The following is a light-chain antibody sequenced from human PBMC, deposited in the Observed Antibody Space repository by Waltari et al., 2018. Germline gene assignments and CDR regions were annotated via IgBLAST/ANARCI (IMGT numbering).Light chain of an antibody. CDR2: GAS. Sequence: EIVLTQSPGTLSLSPGERATLSCRASQSVSSSYLAWYQQKPGQAPMLLIHGASSRATGIPDRFSGSGSGTDFTLTISRLEPEDFAVYYCQQYGRSWNTFGQGTKLEIK. CDR3: QQYGRSWNT. CDR1: QSVSSSY. V-gene: IGKV3-20*01. J-gene: IGKJ2*01.